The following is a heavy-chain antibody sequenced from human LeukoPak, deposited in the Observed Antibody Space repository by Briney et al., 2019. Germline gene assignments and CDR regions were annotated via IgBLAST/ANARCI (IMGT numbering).Heavy chain of an antibody. CDR2: ISYDGSNK. J-gene: IGHJ4*02. CDR1: GFTFSSYA. V-gene: IGHV3-30*04. Sequence: GRSLRLSCAASGFTFSSYAMHWVRQAPGKGLEWVAVISYDGSNKYYADSVKGRFTISRDNSKNTLYLQMNSLRAEDTAVYYCARDTRDYGVALFDYWGQGTLVTVSS. D-gene: IGHD4-17*01. CDR3: ARDTRDYGVALFDY.